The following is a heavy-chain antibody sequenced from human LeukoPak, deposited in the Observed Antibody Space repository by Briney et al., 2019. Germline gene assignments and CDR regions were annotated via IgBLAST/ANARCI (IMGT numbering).Heavy chain of an antibody. V-gene: IGHV4-59*01. D-gene: IGHD6-19*01. J-gene: IGHJ4*02. CDR3: SRPGGFQYSSGFFDY. Sequence: SETLSLTCTVSGDSIRSYYWSWIRQPPGKGLEWIGYIYYIGTTGYNPSLKSRVTMSVDTSKNQFSLKLTSTTAADTAVYYCSRPGGFQYSSGFFDYWGQGTLVTVSS. CDR1: GDSIRSYY. CDR2: IYYIGTT.